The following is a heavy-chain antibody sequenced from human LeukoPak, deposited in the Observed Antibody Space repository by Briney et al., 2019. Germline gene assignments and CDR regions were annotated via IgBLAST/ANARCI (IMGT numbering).Heavy chain of an antibody. D-gene: IGHD5-12*01. Sequence: PGGSLRLSCSASGYTFSSYAMHWVRQAPVKGLEYVSAISSNGGSTYHADSVKGRFTISRDNSKNTLYLQMSSLRVEDTAVYYCVRRSGGYDYWGQRTLVTVSP. CDR2: ISSNGGST. CDR1: GYTFSSYA. V-gene: IGHV3-64D*06. J-gene: IGHJ4*02. CDR3: VRRSGGYDY.